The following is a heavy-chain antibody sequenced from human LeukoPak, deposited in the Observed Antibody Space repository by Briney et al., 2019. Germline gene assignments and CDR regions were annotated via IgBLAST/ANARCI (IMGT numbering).Heavy chain of an antibody. V-gene: IGHV1-69*05. CDR2: IIPIFGTA. Sequence: SVKVSCKXSGGTFSSYAISWVRQAPEQELEWMGRIIPIFGTANYAQKFQGRVTITTDESTSTAYMELSSLRSEDTAVYYCARGRDGYNYYYYYMDVWGKGTTVTVSS. J-gene: IGHJ6*03. D-gene: IGHD5-24*01. CDR3: ARGRDGYNYYYYYMDV. CDR1: GGTFSSYA.